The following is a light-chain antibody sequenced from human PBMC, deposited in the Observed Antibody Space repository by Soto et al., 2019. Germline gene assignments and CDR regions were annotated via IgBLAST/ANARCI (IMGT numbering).Light chain of an antibody. J-gene: IGKJ4*01. V-gene: IGKV3-20*01. CDR3: QQYGSSPLT. Sequence: EIMLSQSPCTLSLSTGERATLSCRASQSVSNNYLAWYQQKPGQAPRLLIYGAFSRATGIPDRFSGGGSGTDFTLTISRLEPEDFAVYYCQQYGSSPLTFGGGTKVDIK. CDR2: GAF. CDR1: QSVSNNY.